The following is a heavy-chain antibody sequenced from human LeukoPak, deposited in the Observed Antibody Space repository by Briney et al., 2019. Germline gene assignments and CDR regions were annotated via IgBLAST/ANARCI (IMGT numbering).Heavy chain of an antibody. CDR2: IYSGGST. Sequence: ETLSLTCAVSGYSISSGYYWGWIRQPPGKGLEWVSVIYSGGSTYYADSVKGRFTISRDNSKNTLYLQMNSLRAEDTAVYYCARDHEGGVPGDCSTCPPDYGMDVWGQGTTVTVSS. CDR3: ARDHEGGVPGDCSTCPPDYGMDV. J-gene: IGHJ6*02. D-gene: IGHD2-21*02. CDR1: GYSISSGYY. V-gene: IGHV3-53*01.